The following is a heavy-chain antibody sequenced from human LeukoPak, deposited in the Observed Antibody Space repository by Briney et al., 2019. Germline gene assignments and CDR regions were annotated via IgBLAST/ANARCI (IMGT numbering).Heavy chain of an antibody. CDR1: GFTFSDYY. CDR2: ISSSSSYT. D-gene: IGHD3-22*01. V-gene: IGHV3-11*03. J-gene: IGHJ4*02. Sequence: PGGSLRLSCAASGFTFSDYYMSWISQAPGKGLEWVSYISSSSSYTNYADSVKGRFTISRDNAKNSLYLQMNSLRAEDTAVYYCARMDIVVVGQGYFDYWGQGTLVTVSS. CDR3: ARMDIVVVGQGYFDY.